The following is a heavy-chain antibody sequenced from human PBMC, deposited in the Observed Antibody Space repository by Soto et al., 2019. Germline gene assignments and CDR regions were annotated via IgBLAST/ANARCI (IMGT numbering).Heavy chain of an antibody. D-gene: IGHD6-6*01. V-gene: IGHV1-46*01. CDR3: ARDGGGAARSYFYYYYYMDV. CDR2: INPSGGST. J-gene: IGHJ6*03. Sequence: QVQLVQSGAEVKKPGASVKVSCKASGYTFTSYYMHWVRQAPGQGLEWMGIINPSGGSTSYAQKFQGRAPMTRDTSTSTVYMELGSRRSEDTAVYYCARDGGGAARSYFYYYYYMDVWGKGTTVTVSS. CDR1: GYTFTSYY.